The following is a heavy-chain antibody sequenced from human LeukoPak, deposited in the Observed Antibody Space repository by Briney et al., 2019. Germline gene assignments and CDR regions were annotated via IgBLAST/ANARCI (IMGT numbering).Heavy chain of an antibody. D-gene: IGHD5-18*01. J-gene: IGHJ4*02. CDR1: GFTVSSYY. Sequence: GGSLRLSCAASGFTVSSYYMTWVRQAPGKGLEWVSVIYGGGSTYYADSVKGLFTISRDNSKNTLYLQMNSLRAEDTAVYYCAREDTFAPFSYWGQGTLATVSS. CDR2: IYGGGST. V-gene: IGHV3-53*01. CDR3: AREDTFAPFSY.